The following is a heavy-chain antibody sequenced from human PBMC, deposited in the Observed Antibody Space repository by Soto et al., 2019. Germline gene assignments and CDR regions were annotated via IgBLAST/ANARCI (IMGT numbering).Heavy chain of an antibody. CDR3: ARGYSYGPNWESDALDI. V-gene: IGHV3-30-3*01. D-gene: IGHD5-18*01. CDR2: ISYHGSTE. J-gene: IGHJ3*02. Sequence: QVQLVESGGGVVQHGRSLGLSCAASGFSFSIYAMHWVRQAPGKGLEWVAVISYHGSTEYYGDSVKGRFTISRDNSKNTLYLQMYSLRPEDTAIYYCARGYSYGPNWESDALDIWGQGAMVTVSS. CDR1: GFSFSIYA.